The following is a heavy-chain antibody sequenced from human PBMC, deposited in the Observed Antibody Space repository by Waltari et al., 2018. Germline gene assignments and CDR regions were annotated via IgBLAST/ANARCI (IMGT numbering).Heavy chain of an antibody. CDR3: AREMATIPNWFDP. V-gene: IGHV4-59*11. CDR1: GGSISSHY. Sequence: QVQLQESGPGLVKPSETLSLTCTVPGGSISSHYWSWIRQPPGKGLEWIGYIYYSGSTNYNPSLKSRFTISVDTSKTQFSLKLSSVTAADTAVYYCAREMATIPNWFDPWGQGTLVTVSS. CDR2: IYYSGST. D-gene: IGHD5-12*01. J-gene: IGHJ5*02.